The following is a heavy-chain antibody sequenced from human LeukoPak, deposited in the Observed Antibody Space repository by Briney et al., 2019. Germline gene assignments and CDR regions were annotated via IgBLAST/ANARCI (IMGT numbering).Heavy chain of an antibody. D-gene: IGHD3-10*01. CDR1: GFTFSSFW. J-gene: IGHJ4*02. Sequence: GGSLRLSCAASGFTFSSFWMSWVRQAPGKGLEWVANIKQEGSEKYYVGSVKGRFTISRDDARNSLYLQMNSLRSDDTAVYFCATLPRGHLFDSWGQGTLVTVSS. CDR2: IKQEGSEK. V-gene: IGHV3-7*03. CDR3: ATLPRGHLFDS.